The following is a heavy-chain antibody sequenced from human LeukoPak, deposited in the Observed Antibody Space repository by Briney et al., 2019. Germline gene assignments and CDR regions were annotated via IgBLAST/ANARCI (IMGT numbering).Heavy chain of an antibody. CDR2: ISGSGGST. J-gene: IGHJ4*02. CDR1: GFTFSSYA. V-gene: IGHV3-23*01. Sequence: GGSLRLSCAASGFTFSSYAMSWVRQAPGKGLGWVSAISGSGGSTYYADSVKGRFTISRDNSKNTLYLQMNSLRAEDTAVYYCAKNTMIVVVTIDYWGQGTLVTVSS. D-gene: IGHD3-22*01. CDR3: AKNTMIVVVTIDY.